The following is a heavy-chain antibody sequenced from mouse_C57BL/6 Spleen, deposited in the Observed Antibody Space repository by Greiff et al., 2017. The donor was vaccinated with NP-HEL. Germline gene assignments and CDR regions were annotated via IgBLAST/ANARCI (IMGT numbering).Heavy chain of an antibody. Sequence: QVQLQQSGAELAKPGASVKLSCKASGYTFTSYWMHWVKQRHGQGLEWIGYINPSSGYTKYNQKFKDKATLTAEKSSSTAYMQLSSLTYEDSAVDYCANSSSGGYYAMDYRGQGTSVTVSS. V-gene: IGHV1-7*01. CDR2: INPSSGYT. CDR3: ANSSSGGYYAMDY. D-gene: IGHD1-1*01. CDR1: GYTFTSYW. J-gene: IGHJ4*01.